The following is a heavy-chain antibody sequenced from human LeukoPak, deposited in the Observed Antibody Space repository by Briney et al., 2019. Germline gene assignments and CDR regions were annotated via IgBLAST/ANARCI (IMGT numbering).Heavy chain of an antibody. J-gene: IGHJ3*02. D-gene: IGHD4-17*01. V-gene: IGHV3-23*01. CDR3: SKDPTGDYVGAFDM. Sequence: GGSLRLSCTASGLTFSNYATTWVRQAPGKGLEWVSSITGSGRGTYYADSVKGRFSVSRDNSQNTVFLHMNSLRADDTALYYCSKDPTGDYVGAFDMWGPGTMVTVPS. CDR1: GLTFSNYA. CDR2: ITGSGRGT.